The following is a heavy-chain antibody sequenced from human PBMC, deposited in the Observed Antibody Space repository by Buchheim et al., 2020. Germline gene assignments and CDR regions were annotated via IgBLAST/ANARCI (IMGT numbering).Heavy chain of an antibody. D-gene: IGHD3-22*01. V-gene: IGHV3-20*04. CDR2: INWNGDST. CDR3: ATTYYHDSSGYWPFNF. J-gene: IGHJ4*02. CDR1: GFTFDDYG. Sequence: EVQLVESGGGVVRPGGSLRLSCVASGFTFDDYGMSWVRQAPGKGLEWVSGINWNGDSTYYVDSVKGRFTISRDNAKHSLYLQMNSLRAEDTALYYCATTYYHDSSGYWPFNFWGQGTL.